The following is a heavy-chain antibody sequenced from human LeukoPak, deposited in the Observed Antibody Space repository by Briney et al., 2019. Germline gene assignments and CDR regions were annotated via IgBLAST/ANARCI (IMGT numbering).Heavy chain of an antibody. J-gene: IGHJ4*02. CDR3: ARMSCSSTSCYVDY. CDR1: GGSITSYY. CDR2: IYYRGGT. Sequence: PSETLSLTCTVSGGSITSYYWSWIRQPPGKGREGIGYIYYRGGTNYSPSLKSRVTISVDTSNNQLSLKLSSVTAADTAVYYCARMSCSSTSCYVDYWGQGTLVTVSS. D-gene: IGHD2-2*01. V-gene: IGHV4-59*01.